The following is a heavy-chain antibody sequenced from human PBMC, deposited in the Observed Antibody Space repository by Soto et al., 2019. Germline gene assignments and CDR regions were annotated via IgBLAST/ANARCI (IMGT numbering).Heavy chain of an antibody. Sequence: GGSLRLSCAASGFTFSSYWMSWVRQAPGKGLEWVANIKQDGSEKYYVDSVKGRFTISRDNAKNSLYLQMNSLRAEDTAVYYCARDRYDFWSGSDYYYYYGMDVWGQGTTVTVSS. J-gene: IGHJ6*02. CDR3: ARDRYDFWSGSDYYYYYGMDV. V-gene: IGHV3-7*05. CDR2: IKQDGSEK. CDR1: GFTFSSYW. D-gene: IGHD3-3*01.